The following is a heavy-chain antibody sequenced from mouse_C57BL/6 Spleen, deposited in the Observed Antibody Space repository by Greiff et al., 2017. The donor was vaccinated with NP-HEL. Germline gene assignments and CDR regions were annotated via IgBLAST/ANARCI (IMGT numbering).Heavy chain of an antibody. CDR2: ISYDGSN. CDR1: GYSITSGYY. CDR3: ARNTAQAYFDY. D-gene: IGHD3-2*02. Sequence: DVQLQESGPGLVKPSQSLSLTCSVTGYSITSGYYWNWIRQFPGNKLEWMGYISYDGSNNYNPSLKNRISITRDTSKNQFFLKLNSVTTEDTATYYCARNTAQAYFDYWGQGTTLTVSS. V-gene: IGHV3-6*01. J-gene: IGHJ2*01.